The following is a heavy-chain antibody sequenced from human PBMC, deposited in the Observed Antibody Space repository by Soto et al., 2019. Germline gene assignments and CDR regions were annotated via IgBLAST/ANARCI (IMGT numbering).Heavy chain of an antibody. CDR2: ISSSSSYI. Sequence: GGSLRLSCAASGFTFSSYSMNWVRQAPGKGLEWVSSISSSSSYIYYADSVKGRFTISRDNAKNSLYLQMNSLRAEDTAVYYCARVWSGPHYYYMDVWGKGTTVTVSS. CDR3: ARVWSGPHYYYMDV. J-gene: IGHJ6*03. V-gene: IGHV3-21*01. D-gene: IGHD3-3*01. CDR1: GFTFSSYS.